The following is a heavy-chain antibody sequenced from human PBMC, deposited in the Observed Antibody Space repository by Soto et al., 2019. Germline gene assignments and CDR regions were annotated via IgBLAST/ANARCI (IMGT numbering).Heavy chain of an antibody. J-gene: IGHJ5*02. CDR3: ARAFCSGGSCGTGYCFDP. CDR2: MNPNSGNT. D-gene: IGHD2-15*01. CDR1: GYTFTSYD. Sequence: QVQLVQSGAEVKKPGASVKVSCKASGYTFTSYDINWVRQATGQGLEWMGWMNPNSGNTGYAQKFQGRVTMTRNTSISTAYMELSSLRSEDTAVYYCARAFCSGGSCGTGYCFDPWGQGTLVTVSS. V-gene: IGHV1-8*01.